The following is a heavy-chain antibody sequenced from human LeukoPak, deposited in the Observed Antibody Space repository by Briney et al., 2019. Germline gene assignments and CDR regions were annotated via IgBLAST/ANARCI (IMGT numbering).Heavy chain of an antibody. D-gene: IGHD5-24*01. CDR3: AKVRDRRDGYNFYFYYYMDV. Sequence: PGGSLRLTCAASGFTFGDYWMNWVRQAPGKGLEWVANIRQDGGDKAYVDSVRGRFTISRDNAKNSLYLQMNSLRAEDTAVYYCAKVRDRRDGYNFYFYYYMDVWGKGTTVTVSS. CDR2: IRQDGGDK. J-gene: IGHJ6*03. V-gene: IGHV3-7*01. CDR1: GFTFGDYW.